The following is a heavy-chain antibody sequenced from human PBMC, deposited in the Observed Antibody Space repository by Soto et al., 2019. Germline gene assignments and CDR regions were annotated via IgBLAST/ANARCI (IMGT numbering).Heavy chain of an antibody. CDR2: ISWNSGSI. CDR3: AKDMIAAAGTGSFDY. V-gene: IGHV3-9*01. CDR1: GFTFDDYA. D-gene: IGHD6-13*01. Sequence: ESGGGLVQPGRSLRLSCAASGFTFDDYAMHWVRQAPGKGLEWVSGISWNSGSIGYADSVKGRFTISRDNAKNSLYLQMNSLRAEDTALYYCAKDMIAAAGTGSFDYWGQGTLVTVSS. J-gene: IGHJ4*02.